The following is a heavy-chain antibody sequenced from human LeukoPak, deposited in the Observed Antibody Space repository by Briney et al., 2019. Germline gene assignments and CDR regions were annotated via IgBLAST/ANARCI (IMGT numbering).Heavy chain of an antibody. D-gene: IGHD2-15*01. CDR3: AKSSGFCSGGSCLYFDY. CDR1: GGSISSCY. V-gene: IGHV3-23*01. Sequence: ETLSLTCTVSGGSISSCYWSWVRQPPGKGLEWVSAISGSGGSTYYADSVKGRFTISRDSSKNTLYLHMNSLRAEDTAVYYCAKSSGFCSGGSCLYFDYWGQGTLVTVSS. J-gene: IGHJ4*02. CDR2: ISGSGGST.